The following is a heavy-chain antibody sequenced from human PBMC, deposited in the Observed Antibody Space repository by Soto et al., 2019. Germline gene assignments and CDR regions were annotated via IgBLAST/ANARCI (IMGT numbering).Heavy chain of an antibody. D-gene: IGHD1-7*01. Sequence: GGSLRLSCAVAGYTFGNHWMHWVRQAPGKGLEWVSRMNSDGSIINYADSVKGRFTVSRDNARNTLYLQMNSLRVEDTAVYYGATAELDYWGPGTLVTVSS. CDR3: ATAELDY. CDR1: GYTFGNHW. J-gene: IGHJ4*02. V-gene: IGHV3-74*01. CDR2: MNSDGSII.